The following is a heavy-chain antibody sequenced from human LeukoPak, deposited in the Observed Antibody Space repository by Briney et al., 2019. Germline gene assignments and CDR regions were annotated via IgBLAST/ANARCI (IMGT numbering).Heavy chain of an antibody. CDR1: EFTFSSYS. Sequence: GGSLRLSCAASEFTFSSYSMNWVRQAPGKGLEWVSYISSDGNTIYYADSVKGRLTISRDNAKNSLYLQMNSLRAEDTAVYYCARGDNWNSYYYYMDVWGKGTTVTVSS. D-gene: IGHD1-7*01. CDR3: ARGDNWNSYYYYMDV. CDR2: ISSDGNTI. J-gene: IGHJ6*03. V-gene: IGHV3-48*04.